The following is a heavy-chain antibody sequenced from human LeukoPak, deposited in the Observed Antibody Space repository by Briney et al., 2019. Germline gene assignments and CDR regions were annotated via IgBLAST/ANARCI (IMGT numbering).Heavy chain of an antibody. CDR2: ISYDANIGSNK. J-gene: IGHJ6*02. D-gene: IGHD1-26*01. CDR3: ARDLLFEWELPEGMDV. CDR1: GFTFSSSA. V-gene: IGHV3-30-3*01. Sequence: GGSLRLSCAASGFTFSSSAKSWVRQAPGKGLEWVALISYDANIGSNKYYADSVKGRFTISRDNSKNTLYLQMNSLRAEDTAVYYCARDLLFEWELPEGMDVWGQGTTVTVSS.